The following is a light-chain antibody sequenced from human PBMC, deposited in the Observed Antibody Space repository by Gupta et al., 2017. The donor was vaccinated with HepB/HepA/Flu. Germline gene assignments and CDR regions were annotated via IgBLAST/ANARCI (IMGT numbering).Light chain of an antibody. CDR2: GGS. J-gene: IGKJ2*01. Sequence: IVFTQSPGTLSLSPGERATLSCRTSQTIRNNFLAWYQQKPGQAPRLLIYGGSSRATGIPDRFSGSGSGTDFTLIISRLEPEDFAVYYCQQDGKSPDTFGQGAKLEI. CDR1: QTIRNNF. CDR3: QQDGKSPDT. V-gene: IGKV3-20*01.